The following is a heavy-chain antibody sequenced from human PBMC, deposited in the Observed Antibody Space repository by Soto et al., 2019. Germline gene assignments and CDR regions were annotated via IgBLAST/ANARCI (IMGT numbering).Heavy chain of an antibody. Sequence: GGSLRLSCAASGFTFSNYGMHWVRQAPGKGLEWVAVIWYDGSNKYYADSVKGRFTISRDNSKNTLYLQMNSLRAEDTAVYYCAREDFPEGYSSGWYGGPPDYWGQGTLVTVSS. CDR2: IWYDGSNK. J-gene: IGHJ4*02. CDR1: GFTFSNYG. D-gene: IGHD6-19*01. V-gene: IGHV3-33*01. CDR3: AREDFPEGYSSGWYGGPPDY.